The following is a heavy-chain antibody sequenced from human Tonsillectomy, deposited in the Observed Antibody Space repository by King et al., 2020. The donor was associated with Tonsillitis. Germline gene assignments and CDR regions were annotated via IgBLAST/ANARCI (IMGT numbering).Heavy chain of an antibody. V-gene: IGHV1-46*01. CDR2: INPSAGST. CDR3: ARLGTTDYYYYAMDV. D-gene: IGHD1-26*01. CDR1: GYTFTSYY. J-gene: IGHJ6*02. Sequence: QLVQSGAELKKPGASVKISCKASGYTFTSYYMYWVRQAPGQGLEWMGIINPSAGSTNYAQKFQGRVTMTSDTSTSIVYMELSILRSEDTAVYYCARLGTTDYYYYAMDVWGQGTTVTVSS.